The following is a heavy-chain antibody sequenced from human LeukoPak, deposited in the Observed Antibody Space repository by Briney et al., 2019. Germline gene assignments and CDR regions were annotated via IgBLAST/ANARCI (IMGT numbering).Heavy chain of an antibody. D-gene: IGHD6-13*01. V-gene: IGHV1-2*02. CDR1: GYTFSGYF. CDR2: INPNSGGT. J-gene: IGHJ4*02. Sequence: GASVTVSCKPSGYTFSGYFLHWVRQAPGQGLEWMGWINPNSGGTNYAQKFQGRVTMTRDTSISTAYMELSRLRSDDTAVYYCAREGAEAGRGDYWLRGTLVTVSS. CDR3: AREGAEAGRGDY.